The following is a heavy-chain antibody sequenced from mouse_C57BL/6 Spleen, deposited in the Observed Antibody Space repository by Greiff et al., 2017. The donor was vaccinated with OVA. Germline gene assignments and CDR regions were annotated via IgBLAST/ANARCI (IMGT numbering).Heavy chain of an antibody. V-gene: IGHV1-76*01. J-gene: IGHJ4*01. CDR1: GYTFTDYY. Sequence: VQLQESGAELVRPGASVKLSCKASGYTFTDYYINWVKQRPGQGLEWIARIYPGSGNTYYNEKFKGKATLTAEKSSSTAYMQLSSLTSEDSAVYFCARRYYGSSYAMDYWGKGTSVTVSS. CDR2: IYPGSGNT. CDR3: ARRYYGSSYAMDY. D-gene: IGHD1-1*01.